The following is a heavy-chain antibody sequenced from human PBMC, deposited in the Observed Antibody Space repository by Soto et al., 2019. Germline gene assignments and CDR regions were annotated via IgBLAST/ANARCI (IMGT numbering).Heavy chain of an antibody. CDR1: GFTFSSYS. Sequence: GGSLRLSCAASGFTFSSYSMSWVRQAPGKGLEWVSSVSTTGDTTYYADSVKGRFTISRDNSKSTLYLQLNSLRAEDTAVYYCAKRGSRYFDYWGQGTLVTVSS. J-gene: IGHJ4*02. V-gene: IGHV3-23*01. CDR3: AKRGSRYFDY. CDR2: VSTTGDTT.